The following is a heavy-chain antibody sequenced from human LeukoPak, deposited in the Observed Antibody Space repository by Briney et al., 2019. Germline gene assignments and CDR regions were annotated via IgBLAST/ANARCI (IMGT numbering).Heavy chain of an antibody. D-gene: IGHD5-24*01. CDR3: ARDTGGYNRLDY. J-gene: IGHJ4*02. CDR1: DGAITNYD. V-gene: IGHV4-59*01. Sequence: SETLSLTCTVSDGAITNYDWSWIRQPPGKGLEWIGYIYYSGSTNYNPSLKSRVTISVDTSKNQFSLKLSSVTAADTAVYYCARDTGGYNRLDYWGQGTLVTVSS. CDR2: IYYSGST.